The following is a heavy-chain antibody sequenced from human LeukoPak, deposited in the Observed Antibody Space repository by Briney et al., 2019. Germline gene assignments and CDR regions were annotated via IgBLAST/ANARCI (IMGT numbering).Heavy chain of an antibody. V-gene: IGHV3-74*01. Sequence: GGSLRLSCAASGFTFSNAWMSWVRQAPGKGLEWVSRINSDGSSTSYADSVKGRFTISRDNAKNTLYLQMNSLRAEDTAVYYCARAVYGGDFDYWGQGTLVTVSS. CDR1: GFTFSNAW. J-gene: IGHJ4*02. CDR2: INSDGSST. D-gene: IGHD5/OR15-5a*01. CDR3: ARAVYGGDFDY.